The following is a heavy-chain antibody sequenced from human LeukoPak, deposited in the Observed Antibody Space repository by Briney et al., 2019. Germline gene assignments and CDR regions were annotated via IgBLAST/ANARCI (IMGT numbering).Heavy chain of an antibody. D-gene: IGHD1-20*01. Sequence: SETLSLTCTVSGGSISSGDYYWSWIRQPPGKGLEWIGYIYYSGSTYYNPSLKSRVTISVDTSKNQFSLKLSSVTAADTAVYYCARGSIITAFDYWGQGTLVTVSS. CDR1: GGSISSGDYY. CDR2: IYYSGST. CDR3: ARGSIITAFDY. J-gene: IGHJ4*02. V-gene: IGHV4-30-4*02.